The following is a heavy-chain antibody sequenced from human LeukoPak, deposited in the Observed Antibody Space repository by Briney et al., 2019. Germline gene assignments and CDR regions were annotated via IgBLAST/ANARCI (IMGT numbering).Heavy chain of an antibody. CDR3: ARDRYYYGSGSYYFDY. D-gene: IGHD3-10*01. J-gene: IGHJ4*02. CDR1: GYTFTSYG. CDR2: ISAYNGNT. V-gene: IGHV1-18*01. Sequence: ASVKVSCKASGYTFTSYGGSWVRQAPGQGLEWMGWISAYNGNTNYAQKLQGRVTMTTDTSTSTAYMELRSLRSDDTAVYYCARDRYYYGSGSYYFDYWGQGTLVTVSS.